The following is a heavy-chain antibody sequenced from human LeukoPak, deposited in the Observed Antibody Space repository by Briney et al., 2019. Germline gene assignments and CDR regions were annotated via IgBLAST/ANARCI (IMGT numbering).Heavy chain of an antibody. CDR2: ISPYNGNT. D-gene: IGHD5-24*01. CDR3: AREGPRDGYNLYYFDY. J-gene: IGHJ4*02. CDR1: DYTFASYG. V-gene: IGHV1-18*01. Sequence: ASVKVSCKASDYTFASYGITWVRQAPGQGLEWMGWISPYNGNTYYSQHVQGRVTMTADTSTSTAYMELRSLTSDDTAVYYCAREGPRDGYNLYYFDYWGQGTLVTVSS.